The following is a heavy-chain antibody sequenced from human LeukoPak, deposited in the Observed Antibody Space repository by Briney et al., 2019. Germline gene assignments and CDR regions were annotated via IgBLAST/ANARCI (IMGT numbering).Heavy chain of an antibody. V-gene: IGHV1-69*13. CDR2: TIPIFGTA. Sequence: SVKVSCKASGGTFSIYAISWVRQAPGQGLEWMGGTIPIFGTANYAQKFEGRVTITADESTRTAYMELSSLRSEDTAVYYCATHDILTGCLDYWGQGPLVTVSS. CDR3: ATHDILTGCLDY. CDR1: GGTFSIYA. J-gene: IGHJ4*02. D-gene: IGHD3-9*01.